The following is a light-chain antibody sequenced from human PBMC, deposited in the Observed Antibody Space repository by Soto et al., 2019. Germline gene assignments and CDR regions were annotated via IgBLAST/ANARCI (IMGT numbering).Light chain of an antibody. V-gene: IGKV1-39*01. CDR3: QQSFSIPFT. J-gene: IGKJ3*01. CDR2: DAS. CDR1: QTIGKY. Sequence: DIQMTQSPSSLSATVGDRVTITCRASQTIGKYLNWYQQQPGKVPKLLIYDASYLQSGVPSRFSGSESGKDFTLNISDLRPEDFATYYWQQSFSIPFTFGPGTKVDIK.